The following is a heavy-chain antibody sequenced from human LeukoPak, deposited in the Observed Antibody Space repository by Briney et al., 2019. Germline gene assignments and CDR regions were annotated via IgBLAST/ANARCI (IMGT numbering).Heavy chain of an antibody. CDR3: AIPTMTTVTIRYDAFDI. CDR1: GGTFSSYA. CDR2: IIPIFGTA. J-gene: IGHJ3*02. D-gene: IGHD4-11*01. V-gene: IGHV1-69*05. Sequence: SVKVSCKASGGTFSSYAISWVRQAPGQGLEWMGGIIPIFGTANYAQKFQGRVTITTDEYTSTAYMELSSLRSEDTAVYYCAIPTMTTVTIRYDAFDIWGQGTMVTVSS.